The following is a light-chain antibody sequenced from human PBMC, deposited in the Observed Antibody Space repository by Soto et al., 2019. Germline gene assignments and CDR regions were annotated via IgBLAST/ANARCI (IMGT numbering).Light chain of an antibody. CDR3: SSYTSSSTYV. Sequence: QSVLTQPASVSGSPGQSITISCTGTSSDVGGYNYVSWYQQHPGKAPKLKIYDVSNRPSGVSNRFSGSKSGNTASLTISGLQADDEADYYCSSYTSSSTYVFGTGTKVTVL. V-gene: IGLV2-14*01. J-gene: IGLJ1*01. CDR1: SSDVGGYNY. CDR2: DVS.